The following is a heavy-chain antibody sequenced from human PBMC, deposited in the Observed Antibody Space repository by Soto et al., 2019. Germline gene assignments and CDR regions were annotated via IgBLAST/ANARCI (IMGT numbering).Heavy chain of an antibody. D-gene: IGHD3-3*01. CDR2: ISSSSSYI. CDR1: RFTFSSYS. V-gene: IGHV3-21*01. CDR3: ARDYDFWSGYSPKYGMDV. J-gene: IGHJ6*02. Sequence: GWSLSLSCVASRFTFSSYSMNWVRQAPGKGLEWVSSISSSSSYIYYADSVKGRFTISRDNAKNSLYLQMNSLRAEDTAVYYCARDYDFWSGYSPKYGMDVWGQGTTVTVSS.